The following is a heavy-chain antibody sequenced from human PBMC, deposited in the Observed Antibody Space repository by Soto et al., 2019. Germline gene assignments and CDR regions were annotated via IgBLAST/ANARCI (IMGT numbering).Heavy chain of an antibody. CDR1: GGTFTNYV. V-gene: IGHV1-69*01. CDR2: HIPILGAA. CDR3: ARGRSSPNFDP. J-gene: IGHJ5*02. Sequence: QVQLVQSGAEVRKPGSSVKVSCKISGGTFTNYVISWLRQAPGEGLEWVGGHIPILGAANLAHKFQGRVTITADESTSTVNMELGSLTSEDTAVYYCARGRSSPNFDPCGQGTLVTVSS. D-gene: IGHD6-6*01.